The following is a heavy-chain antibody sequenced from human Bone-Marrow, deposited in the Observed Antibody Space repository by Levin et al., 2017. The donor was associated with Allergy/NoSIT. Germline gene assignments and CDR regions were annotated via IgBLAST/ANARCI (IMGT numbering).Heavy chain of an antibody. V-gene: IGHV3-9*01. CDR3: ACKPNYDILTGPFIF. J-gene: IGHJ4*02. Sequence: GGSLRLSCAASGFTFDDYAMHWVRQAPGKGLEWVSGISWNSGSIGYADSVKGRFTISRDNAKNSLYLQMNSLRAEDTALYYCACKPNYDILTGPFIFWGQGTLVTVSS. CDR2: ISWNSGSI. D-gene: IGHD3-9*01. CDR1: GFTFDDYA.